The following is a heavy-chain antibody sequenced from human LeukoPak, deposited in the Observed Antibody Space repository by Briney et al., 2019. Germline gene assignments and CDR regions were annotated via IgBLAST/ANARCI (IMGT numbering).Heavy chain of an antibody. CDR3: ARDPISYSSGWYGEDDY. Sequence: SAVKVSCKPSGDTLSIYAVSSVPPAPRQGVECMSRIIPILGIEKYEQKFQRRVTITEDKSTSTAYMEQSSLRSENTAVYYCARDPISYSSGWYGEDDYWGQGTLVTVSS. V-gene: IGHV1-69*04. J-gene: IGHJ4*02. CDR1: GDTLSIYA. D-gene: IGHD6-19*01. CDR2: IIPILGIE.